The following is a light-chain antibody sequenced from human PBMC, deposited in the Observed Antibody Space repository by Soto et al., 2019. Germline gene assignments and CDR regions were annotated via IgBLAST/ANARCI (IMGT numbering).Light chain of an antibody. Sequence: DIQMTQSPSTLSASVGDRVTITCRASQNVHSWLAWYQQKPGKAPKRLIYKASSLETGVPSRFSGSGSGTEFTLTISSLQPDDFATYYCQQYDTDWTFGQGTKVEIK. J-gene: IGKJ1*01. CDR3: QQYDTDWT. CDR2: KAS. V-gene: IGKV1-5*03. CDR1: QNVHSW.